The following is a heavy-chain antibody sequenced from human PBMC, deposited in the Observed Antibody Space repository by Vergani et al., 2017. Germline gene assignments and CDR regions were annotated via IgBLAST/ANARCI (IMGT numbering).Heavy chain of an antibody. CDR2: FYTGGGT. Sequence: QVQLQESGPGLVRPSQTLSLTCTVSGSSISSGSYYWSWFRQPAGKGLEWIGRFYTGGGTSYNPSLKSRVTISVDTSKNQFSLQLSTVTAADTAVYYCARHRGSGGCFPSSYFYGMDVWGHGTTVTVSS. CDR3: ARHRGSGGCFPSSYFYGMDV. D-gene: IGHD3-10*01. V-gene: IGHV4-61*02. CDR1: GSSISSGSYY. J-gene: IGHJ6*02.